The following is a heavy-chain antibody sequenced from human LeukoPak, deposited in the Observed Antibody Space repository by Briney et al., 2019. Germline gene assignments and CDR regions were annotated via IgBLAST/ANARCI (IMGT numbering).Heavy chain of an antibody. D-gene: IGHD6-13*01. V-gene: IGHV4-59*01. Sequence: PSETLSLTCTVSGGSISSYYWSWIRQPPGKGLEWIGYIYNSGSTNYNPSLKSRVTISVDTSKNQFSLKLSSVTAADTAVYYCARVHEQQLVLRSDWYFDLWGRGTLVTVSS. CDR1: GGSISSYY. CDR3: ARVHEQQLVLRSDWYFDL. CDR2: IYNSGST. J-gene: IGHJ2*01.